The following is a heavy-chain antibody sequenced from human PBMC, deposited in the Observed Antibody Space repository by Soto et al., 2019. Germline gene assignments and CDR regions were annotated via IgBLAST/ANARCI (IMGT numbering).Heavy chain of an antibody. V-gene: IGHV3-21*01. D-gene: IGHD6-13*01. Sequence: PGGSLRLSCAASGFTFSSYSMNWVRQAPGKGLEWVSSISSSSSYIYYADSVKGRFTISRDNAKNSLYLQMNSLRAEDTAVYYCARDLSIAAAGTDYYYYYGMDVWGQGTTVTVSS. J-gene: IGHJ6*02. CDR2: ISSSSSYI. CDR1: GFTFSSYS. CDR3: ARDLSIAAAGTDYYYYYGMDV.